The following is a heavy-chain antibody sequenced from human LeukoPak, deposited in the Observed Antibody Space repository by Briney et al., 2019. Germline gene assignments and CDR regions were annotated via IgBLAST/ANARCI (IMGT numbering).Heavy chain of an antibody. CDR2: ISAYNGNT. J-gene: IGHJ3*02. D-gene: IGHD2-2*01. CDR1: GYTFTSYG. Sequence: ASVKVSCKASGYTFTSYGISWVRQAPGQGLEWMGWISAYNGNTNYAQKLQGRVTMTSDTSTSTAYMELRSLRSDDTAVYYCAREAPYCSSTSCYGGQAFDIWGQGTMVTVSS. V-gene: IGHV1-18*01. CDR3: AREAPYCSSTSCYGGQAFDI.